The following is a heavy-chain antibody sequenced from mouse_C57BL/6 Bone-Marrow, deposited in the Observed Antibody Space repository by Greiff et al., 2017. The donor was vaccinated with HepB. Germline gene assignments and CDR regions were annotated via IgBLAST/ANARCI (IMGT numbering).Heavy chain of an antibody. Sequence: QVQLQQPGAELVMPGASVKLSCKASGYTFTSYWMHWVKQRPGQCLEWIGEIDPSDSYTNYNQKFKGKSTLTVDKSSSTAYMQLSSLTSEDSAVYYCARERVTVVDYWGQGTTLTVSS. CDR3: ARERVTVVDY. CDR1: GYTFTSYW. D-gene: IGHD1-1*01. CDR2: IDPSDSYT. V-gene: IGHV1-69*01. J-gene: IGHJ2*01.